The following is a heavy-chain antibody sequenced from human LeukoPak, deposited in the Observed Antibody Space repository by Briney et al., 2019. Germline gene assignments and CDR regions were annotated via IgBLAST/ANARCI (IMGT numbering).Heavy chain of an antibody. CDR1: GGSISSSNW. Sequence: SGTLSLTCAVSGGSISSSNWWSWVRQPPGKGLEWIGEIYHSGSTNYNPSLKSRVTISVDKSKNQFSLKLSSVTAADTAVYYCASLYRSSTSCYFYYWGQGTLVTVSS. J-gene: IGHJ4*02. V-gene: IGHV4-4*02. D-gene: IGHD2-2*01. CDR2: IYHSGST. CDR3: ASLYRSSTSCYFYY.